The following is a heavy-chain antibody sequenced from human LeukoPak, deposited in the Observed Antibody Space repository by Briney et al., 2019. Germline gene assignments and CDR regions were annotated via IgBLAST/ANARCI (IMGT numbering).Heavy chain of an antibody. Sequence: GGSLRLSCAASGFTFRSYWMSWVRQAPEKGLEWVANINQGGSVQYYMDSVKGRFTISRDDAKNSLYVQMNSLRDEDTAVYYCARVEYSGWNLEYWGQGTLVTVSS. J-gene: IGHJ4*02. CDR2: INQGGSVQ. D-gene: IGHD5-12*01. V-gene: IGHV3-7*01. CDR1: GFTFRSYW. CDR3: ARVEYSGWNLEY.